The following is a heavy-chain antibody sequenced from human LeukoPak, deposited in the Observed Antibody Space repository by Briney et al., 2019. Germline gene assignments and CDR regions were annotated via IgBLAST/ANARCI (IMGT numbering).Heavy chain of an antibody. CDR2: VRYDGRDK. CDR3: ARGGARDIWYFAY. CDR1: GFTFSAYG. J-gene: IGHJ4*02. V-gene: IGHV3-30*02. Sequence: QAGGSLRLSCEVSGFTFSAYGIHWVRQSPGKGLEWVASVRYDGRDKFYADSVKGRFIVSKDNSRTTLQLQMNSLRSEDTAVYFCARGGARDIWYFAYWGQGIRVTVSS. D-gene: IGHD2-21*01.